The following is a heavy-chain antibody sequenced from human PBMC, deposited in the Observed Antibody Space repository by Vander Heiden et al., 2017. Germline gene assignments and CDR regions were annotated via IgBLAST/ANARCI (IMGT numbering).Heavy chain of an antibody. CDR1: GHTLTAYY. Sequence: QVQLAQTVAEAKSPGASGKVSCKTSGHTLTAYYIRWVRQAPGQGLEWMRWIDPNTAGTDYAQNFQGRVTMTKDTSIATVYVELSSLRSDDTALYYCARDDYGKFDLWGQGTLVTVSS. CDR3: ARDDYGKFDL. D-gene: IGHD3-16*01. J-gene: IGHJ5*02. CDR2: IDPNTAGT. V-gene: IGHV1-2*02.